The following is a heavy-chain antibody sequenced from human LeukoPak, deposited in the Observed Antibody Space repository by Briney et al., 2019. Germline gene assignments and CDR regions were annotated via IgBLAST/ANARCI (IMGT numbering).Heavy chain of an antibody. CDR2: ISYDGSNK. Sequence: GGSLRLSCAASGFTFSSYAMHWVRQPPGKGLEWVAVISYDGSNKYYADSVKGRFTISRDNSKNTPYLQMNSLRAEDTAVYYCARSGGYRSSTSCRASYYYYGMDVWGKGTTVTVSS. J-gene: IGHJ6*04. V-gene: IGHV3-30*04. D-gene: IGHD2-2*01. CDR1: GFTFSSYA. CDR3: ARSGGYRSSTSCRASYYYYGMDV.